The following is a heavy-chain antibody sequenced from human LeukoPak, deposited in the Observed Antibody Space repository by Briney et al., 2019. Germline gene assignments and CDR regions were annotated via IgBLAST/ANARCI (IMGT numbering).Heavy chain of an antibody. CDR3: VREVISTPSYFDY. D-gene: IGHD2-2*01. CDR2: IHRDDKT. J-gene: IGHJ4*02. CDR1: GFTVSSSF. V-gene: IGHV3-53*01. Sequence: PGGSLRLSCAASGFTVSSSFIYWVRRAPGKGLEWVSFIHRDDKTYYADSVKGRFTMSRDSSKNTLYLQMNSLGADDTAVYYCVREVISTPSYFDYWGQGILVTVSS.